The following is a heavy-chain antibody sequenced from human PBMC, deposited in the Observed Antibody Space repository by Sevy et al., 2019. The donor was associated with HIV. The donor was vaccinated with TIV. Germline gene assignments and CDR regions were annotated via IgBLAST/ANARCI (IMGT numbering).Heavy chain of an antibody. CDR3: ARDRLGITISAEWGGGMDV. CDR2: IRYDGSNK. Sequence: GGSLRLSCAASGFTLSSYGMHWVRQAPGKGLEWVAVIRYDGSNKYYADSVKGRFTNSRDNSKNTLYLQMNSLRAEDTAVYYWARDRLGITISAEWGGGMDVWGQGTTVTVSS. J-gene: IGHJ6*02. CDR1: GFTLSSYG. V-gene: IGHV3-33*01. D-gene: IGHD3-3*01.